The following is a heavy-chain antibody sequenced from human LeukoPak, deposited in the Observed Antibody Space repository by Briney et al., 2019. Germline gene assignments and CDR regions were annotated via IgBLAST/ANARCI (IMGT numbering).Heavy chain of an antibody. J-gene: IGHJ5*02. V-gene: IGHV4-34*01. Sequence: SETLSLTCAVYGGSFSGYYWSWIRQPPGKGLEWIGEINHSGSTNYNPSLKSRVTISVDTSKNQFSLKLSSVTAADTAVYYCARLRRLGYCSSTSCYKGGWFDPWGQGTLVTVSS. CDR1: GGSFSGYY. CDR2: INHSGST. D-gene: IGHD2-2*02. CDR3: ARLRRLGYCSSTSCYKGGWFDP.